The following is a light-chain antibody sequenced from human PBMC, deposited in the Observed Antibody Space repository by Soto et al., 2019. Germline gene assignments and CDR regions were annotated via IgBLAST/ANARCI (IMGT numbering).Light chain of an antibody. CDR2: SSN. CDR3: AAWDDSLNGVV. J-gene: IGLJ2*01. Sequence: QSVLTQSPSASGTPGQRVTISCSGSSSNIGSNTVSWYQQLPGTAPKLLIYSSNQRHSGVPDRFSGYKSGTSASLAVSGLQSEDEADYYCAAWDDSLNGVVFGGGTKLTVL. V-gene: IGLV1-44*01. CDR1: SSNIGSNT.